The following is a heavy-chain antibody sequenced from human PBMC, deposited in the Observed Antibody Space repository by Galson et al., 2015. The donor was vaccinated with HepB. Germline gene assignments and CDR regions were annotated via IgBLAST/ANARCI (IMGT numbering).Heavy chain of an antibody. CDR1: GFTFSSYG. Sequence: SLRLSCAASGFTFSSYGMHWVRQAPGKGLEWVAVISYDGSNKYYADSVKGRFTISRDNSKNTLYLQMNSLRAEDTAVYYCAKEGYILTGYYSLGCYYFDYWGQGTLVTVSS. V-gene: IGHV3-30*18. J-gene: IGHJ4*02. CDR3: AKEGYILTGYYSLGCYYFDY. CDR2: ISYDGSNK. D-gene: IGHD3-9*01.